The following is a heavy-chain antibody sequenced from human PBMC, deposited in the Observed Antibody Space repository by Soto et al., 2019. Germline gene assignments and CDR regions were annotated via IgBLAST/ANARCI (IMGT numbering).Heavy chain of an antibody. Sequence: QVQLQESGPGLVKPSETLSLTCSVSGGSISSYYWSWIRQSPGKGLEWIGYIYYSGSTNYSPSLRSRFTISVHTSKNQFSLKLDSVTAADTAGYYCARGMGSPDYWGQGTLVTVSS. CDR2: IYYSGST. CDR1: GGSISSYY. V-gene: IGHV4-59*01. D-gene: IGHD1-26*01. J-gene: IGHJ4*02. CDR3: ARGMGSPDY.